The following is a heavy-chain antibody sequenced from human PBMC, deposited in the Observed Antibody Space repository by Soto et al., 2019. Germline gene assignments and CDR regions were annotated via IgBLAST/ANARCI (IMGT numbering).Heavy chain of an antibody. J-gene: IGHJ5*02. CDR1: GGSFSGYY. D-gene: IGHD6-19*01. CDR3: ARGIAVAGKGCWFDP. CDR2: INHSGST. Sequence: SETLSLTCAVYGGSFSGYYWSWIRQPPGKGLEWIGEINHSGSTNYNPSLKSRVTISVDTSKNQFSLKPSSVTAADTAVYYCARGIAVAGKGCWFDPWGQGTLVTVSS. V-gene: IGHV4-34*01.